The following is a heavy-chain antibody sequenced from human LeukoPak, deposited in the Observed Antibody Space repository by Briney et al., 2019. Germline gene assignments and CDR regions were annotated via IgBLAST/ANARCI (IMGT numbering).Heavy chain of an antibody. CDR2: IRSKTNNYAT. CDR3: IPTPGIAAD. CDR1: GFTFSGSA. V-gene: IGHV3-73*01. D-gene: IGHD6-25*01. Sequence: GGSLRLSCAASGFTFSGSAMHWVRQASGKGLEWVGRIRSKTNNYATAYAASVKGRFTISRDDSKNTAYLQMNSLKTEDTAVYYCIPTPGIAADWGQGTLVTVSS. J-gene: IGHJ4*02.